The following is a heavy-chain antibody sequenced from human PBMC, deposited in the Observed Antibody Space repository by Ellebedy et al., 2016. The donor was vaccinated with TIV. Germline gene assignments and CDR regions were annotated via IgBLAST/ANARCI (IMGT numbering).Heavy chain of an antibody. CDR2: MTGITGVT. CDR1: GFIFRNNN. Sequence: PGGSLRLSCTASGFIFRNNNMYWVRQAPGKGLEYVSYMTGITGVTNYADSVRGRFTISRDNAKNSVYLQMDSLRVEDTATYFCAREPPKFFYDSSGYQWGQGALVTVSS. J-gene: IGHJ4*02. V-gene: IGHV3-48*04. D-gene: IGHD3-22*01. CDR3: AREPPKFFYDSSGYQ.